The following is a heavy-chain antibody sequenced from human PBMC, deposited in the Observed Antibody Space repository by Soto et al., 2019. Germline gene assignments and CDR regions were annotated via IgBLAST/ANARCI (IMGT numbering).Heavy chain of an antibody. CDR3: AELYGDYVRGYFDY. D-gene: IGHD4-17*01. CDR2: ISGSGGST. CDR1: GFTFSSYA. J-gene: IGHJ4*02. Sequence: GGSLRLSCAASGFTFSSYAMSWVRQAPGKGLEWVSAISGSGGSTYYADSVKGRFTISRDNSKNTLYLQMNSRRAEDTAVYYCAELYGDYVRGYFDYWGQGTLVNVSS. V-gene: IGHV3-23*01.